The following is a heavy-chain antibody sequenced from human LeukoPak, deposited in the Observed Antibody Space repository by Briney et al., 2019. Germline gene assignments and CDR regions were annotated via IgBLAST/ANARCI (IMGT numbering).Heavy chain of an antibody. J-gene: IGHJ5*02. CDR1: GGSISSSGYY. V-gene: IGHV4-39*01. Sequence: PSETLSLTCTVSGGSISSSGYYWGWIRQPPGKGLEWIGSIYYSGSTYYNPSLKSRVTISVDTSKNQFSLKLSSVTAADTAVYYCARYTILHDGRWFDPWGQGTLVTVSS. CDR2: IYYSGST. D-gene: IGHD3-9*01. CDR3: ARYTILHDGRWFDP.